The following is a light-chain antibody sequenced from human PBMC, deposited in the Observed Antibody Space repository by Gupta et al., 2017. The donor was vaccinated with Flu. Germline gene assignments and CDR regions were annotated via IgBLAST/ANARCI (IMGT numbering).Light chain of an antibody. Sequence: EILLTQSPGTLSLSPGERATLSCRASQSVTADFLAWYQQKPGQAPRLLIYGASSRATGIPDRFTGSGSGTDFTLTISRLEPEDFAIYYCQQYGSSPLYSFGQGTKLGIK. CDR2: GAS. CDR3: QQYGSSPLYS. CDR1: QSVTADF. J-gene: IGKJ2*03. V-gene: IGKV3-20*01.